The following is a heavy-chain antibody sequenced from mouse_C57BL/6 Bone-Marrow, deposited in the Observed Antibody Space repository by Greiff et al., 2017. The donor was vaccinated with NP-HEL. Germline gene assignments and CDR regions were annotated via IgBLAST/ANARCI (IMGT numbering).Heavy chain of an antibody. Sequence: VQLQESGAELARPGASVKLSCKASGYTFTSYGISWVKQRTGQGLEWIGEIYPRSGNTYYNEKFKGKATLTADKSSSPAYMERRSLTSEDSAVYFGARWGTTDWYFDVWGTGTTVTVSS. CDR1: GYTFTSYG. CDR2: IYPRSGNT. D-gene: IGHD1-1*01. CDR3: ARWGTTDWYFDV. J-gene: IGHJ1*03. V-gene: IGHV1-81*01.